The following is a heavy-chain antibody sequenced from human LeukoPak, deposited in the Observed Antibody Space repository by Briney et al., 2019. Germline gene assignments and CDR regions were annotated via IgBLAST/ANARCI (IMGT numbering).Heavy chain of an antibody. CDR3: ARDLPPSGSYQGTGFDY. V-gene: IGHV3-30-3*01. D-gene: IGHD1-26*01. Sequence: GGSLRLSCAASGFTFSSYAMHWVRQAPGKGLEWVAVLSHDGSTKYYADSVRGRFTISRDNSKNTLYVQMNSLRVEDTAMYYCARDLPPSGSYQGTGFDYWGQGTLVTVSS. J-gene: IGHJ4*02. CDR2: LSHDGSTK. CDR1: GFTFSSYA.